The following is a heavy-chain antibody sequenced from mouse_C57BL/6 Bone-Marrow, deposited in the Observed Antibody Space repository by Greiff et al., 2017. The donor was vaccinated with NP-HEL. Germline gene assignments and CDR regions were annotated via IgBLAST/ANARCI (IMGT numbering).Heavy chain of an antibody. CDR1: GYTFTSYT. CDR2: INPSSGYT. D-gene: IGHD1-1*01. CDR3: ASFITTVVATDWYFDV. J-gene: IGHJ1*03. V-gene: IGHV1-4*01. Sequence: VKLVESGAELARPGASVKMSCKASGYTFTSYTMHWVKQRPGQGLEWIGYINPSSGYTKYNQKFKDKATLTADKSSSTAYMQLSSLTSEDSAVYYCASFITTVVATDWYFDVWGTGTTVTVSS.